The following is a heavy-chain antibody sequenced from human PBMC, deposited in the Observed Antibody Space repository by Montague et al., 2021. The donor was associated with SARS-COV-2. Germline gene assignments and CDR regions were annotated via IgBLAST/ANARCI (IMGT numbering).Heavy chain of an antibody. J-gene: IGHJ3*01. CDR1: RDSVSSNRAS. V-gene: IGHV6-1*01. Sequence: CAISRDSVSSNRASWNWIRQSPSRGLEWLGRTYYRSKWFNDYSVSVSSRITIDPDTSKNVFSLHLRSVTPEDTAVYFCARTTALAASADGLDVWGPGTLISVSS. D-gene: IGHD1-1*01. CDR3: ARTTALAASADGLDV. CDR2: TYYRSKWFN.